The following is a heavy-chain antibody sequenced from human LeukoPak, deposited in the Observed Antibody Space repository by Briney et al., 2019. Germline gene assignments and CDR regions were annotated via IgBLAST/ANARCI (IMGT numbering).Heavy chain of an antibody. J-gene: IGHJ4*02. D-gene: IGHD6-13*01. V-gene: IGHV1-58*01. CDR2: IVVGSGNT. CDR3: ARGGIAAADGPDY. Sequence: ASVKVSCKASGFTFTSSAVQWVRQAREQRLEWIGWIVVGSGNTNYAQKFQERVTITRDMSTRTAYMELSSPRSEDTAVYYCARGGIAAADGPDYWGQGTLVTVSS. CDR1: GFTFTSSA.